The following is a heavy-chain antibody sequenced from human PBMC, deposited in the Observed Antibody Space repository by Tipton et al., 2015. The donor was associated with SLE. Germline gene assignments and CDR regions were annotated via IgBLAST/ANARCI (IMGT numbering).Heavy chain of an antibody. D-gene: IGHD3-22*01. J-gene: IGHJ3*02. CDR1: GFTFSSYW. CDR3: ARRRDSSGYFDAFDI. Sequence: GSLRLSCAASGFTFSSYWMHWVRQAPGKGLVWVSRINSDGTSTYYADPVKGRFTISRDNSKNTLYLQMNSLRAEDTAVYYCARRRDSSGYFDAFDIWGQGTMVTVSS. CDR2: INSDGTST. V-gene: IGHV3-74*01.